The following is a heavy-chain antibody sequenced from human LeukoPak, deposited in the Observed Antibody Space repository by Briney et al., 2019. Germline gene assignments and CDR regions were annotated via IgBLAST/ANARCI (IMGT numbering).Heavy chain of an antibody. V-gene: IGHV4-39*07. J-gene: IGHJ3*02. Sequence: PSETLSLTCSVSGGSMSRSSFCWGWIRQSPGKGLESIGSVYYSGSTYYNPSLKSRVTISVDTSKNQFSLILSSVTAADTAVYFCARDRHVTDKLGGDAFDIWGQGTTVTVS. D-gene: IGHD3-16*01. CDR2: VYYSGST. CDR3: ARDRHVTDKLGGDAFDI. CDR1: GGSMSRSSFC.